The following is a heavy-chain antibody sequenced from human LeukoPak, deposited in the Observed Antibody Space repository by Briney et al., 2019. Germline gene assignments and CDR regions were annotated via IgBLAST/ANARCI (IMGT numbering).Heavy chain of an antibody. Sequence: GASVKVSCKASGYTFTSYGISWVRQAPGQGLEWMGWISAYNGNTNYAQKLQGRVTMTTDTSTSTAYMELRSLRPDDTAVYYCARDRSYSNYYYYYYMDVWGKGTTVTVSS. V-gene: IGHV1-18*01. CDR3: ARDRSYSNYYYYYYMDV. J-gene: IGHJ6*03. CDR2: ISAYNGNT. D-gene: IGHD4-11*01. CDR1: GYTFTSYG.